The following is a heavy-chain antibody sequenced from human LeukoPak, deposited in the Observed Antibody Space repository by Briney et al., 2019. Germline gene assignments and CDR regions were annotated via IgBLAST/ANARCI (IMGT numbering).Heavy chain of an antibody. D-gene: IGHD2-15*01. CDR3: ARDLVVAAYYYYGMDV. CDR2: IKQDGSEK. J-gene: IGHJ6*02. CDR1: GFTFSSYW. Sequence: GGSLRLSCAASGFTFSSYWTSWVRQAPGKGLEWVANIKQDGSEKYYVDSVKGRFTISRDNAKNSLYLQMNSLRAEDTAVYYCARDLVVAAYYYYGMDVWGQGTTVTVSS. V-gene: IGHV3-7*01.